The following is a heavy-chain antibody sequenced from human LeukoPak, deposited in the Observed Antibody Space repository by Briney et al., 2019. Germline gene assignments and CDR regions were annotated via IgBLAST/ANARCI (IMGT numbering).Heavy chain of an antibody. Sequence: GGSLRLSCAASGFTFSSYWLSWVGQAQGKGLEWVANIKQDGSEKYYVDSVKGRFTISRDNAKNSLYLQMNSLRAEDTAVYYCARVGAAAGTLYYYYGMDVWGKGTTVTVSS. CDR2: IKQDGSEK. CDR1: GFTFSSYW. J-gene: IGHJ6*04. CDR3: ARVGAAAGTLYYYYGMDV. D-gene: IGHD6-13*01. V-gene: IGHV3-7*03.